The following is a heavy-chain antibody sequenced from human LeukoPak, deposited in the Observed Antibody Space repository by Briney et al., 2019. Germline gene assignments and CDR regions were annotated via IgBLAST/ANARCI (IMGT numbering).Heavy chain of an antibody. CDR3: VRSMSGRNDF. V-gene: IGHV3-74*01. CDR2: INVEGTRT. D-gene: IGHD3-3*01. Sequence: GGSLRLSCAGSGFTFSNYWVHWVRQAPGKGLVWVSRINVEGTRTDYADSVWGRFTISRDNAKNTLYLQMNGLTAEDTAIYYCVRSMSGRNDFWGQGTLVFVSA. CDR1: GFTFSNYW. J-gene: IGHJ4*02.